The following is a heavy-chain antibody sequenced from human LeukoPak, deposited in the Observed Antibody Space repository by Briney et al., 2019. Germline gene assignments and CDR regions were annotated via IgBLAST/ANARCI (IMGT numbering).Heavy chain of an antibody. J-gene: IGHJ4*02. CDR1: GGSISSYY. V-gene: IGHV4-59*01. Sequence: PSETLSLTCTVSGGSISSYYWSWIRQPPGKGLEWIGYIYYSGSTNYNPSLKSRVTISVDTSKNQFSLKLSSVTAADTAVYYCARFNPALTGYYYFDYWGQRTLVTVSS. CDR3: ARFNPALTGYYYFDY. CDR2: IYYSGST. D-gene: IGHD3-9*01.